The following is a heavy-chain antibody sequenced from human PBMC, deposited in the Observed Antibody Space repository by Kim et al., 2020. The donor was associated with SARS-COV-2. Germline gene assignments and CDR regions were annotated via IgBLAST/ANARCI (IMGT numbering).Heavy chain of an antibody. Sequence: GGSLRLSCAASGFTFSSYGMHWVRQAPGKGLEWVAVIWYDGSNKYYADSVKGRFTISRDNSKNTLYLQMNSLRAEDTAVYYCARRYDFWSGYNYYYYMDVWGKGTTVTVSS. CDR2: IWYDGSNK. D-gene: IGHD3-3*01. CDR3: ARRYDFWSGYNYYYYMDV. CDR1: GFTFSSYG. V-gene: IGHV3-33*01. J-gene: IGHJ6*03.